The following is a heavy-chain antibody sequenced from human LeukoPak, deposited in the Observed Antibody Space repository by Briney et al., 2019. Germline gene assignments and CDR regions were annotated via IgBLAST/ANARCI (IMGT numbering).Heavy chain of an antibody. Sequence: GGSLRLSCVASGFTVSSNYMSWVRQAPGKGLECVSLLYTGGTTYYADSVEGRFTISRDDSKNTIYLQMNSLRAEDTAVYYCARGGVNYWNPRYWGQGTLVTVSS. V-gene: IGHV3-53*01. D-gene: IGHD1-1*01. J-gene: IGHJ4*02. CDR3: ARGGVNYWNPRY. CDR1: GFTVSSNY. CDR2: LYTGGTT.